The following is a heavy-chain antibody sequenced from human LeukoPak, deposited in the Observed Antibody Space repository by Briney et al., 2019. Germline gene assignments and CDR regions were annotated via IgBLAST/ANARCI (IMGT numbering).Heavy chain of an antibody. V-gene: IGHV3-64*01. CDR2: ISVNGNTT. Sequence: PGGSLRLSCTASGFALGSFAMHWVRQGAGKRLEYISAISVNGNTTYYDTSVKGRFVISRDNSRNNLYLQMGRLRPEDTAMYFCVRGGASGIDYWGRGALVTVS. D-gene: IGHD1-26*01. J-gene: IGHJ4*02. CDR1: GFALGSFA. CDR3: VRGGASGIDY.